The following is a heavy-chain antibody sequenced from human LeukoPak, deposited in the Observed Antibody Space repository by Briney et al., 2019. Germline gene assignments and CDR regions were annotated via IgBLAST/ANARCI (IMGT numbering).Heavy chain of an antibody. CDR1: GFTFSDYS. J-gene: IGHJ5*02. Sequence: GGSLRLSCAASGFTFSDYSMNWVRQAPGKGLEWVSSISSSSIYIYYSDSVKGRFTISRDNAKNSLYLQMNSLRAEDTAVYYCARDMSGYCSGGSCYFVGFDPWGQGTLVTVSS. CDR3: ARDMSGYCSGGSCYFVGFDP. V-gene: IGHV3-21*01. CDR2: ISSSSIYI. D-gene: IGHD2-15*01.